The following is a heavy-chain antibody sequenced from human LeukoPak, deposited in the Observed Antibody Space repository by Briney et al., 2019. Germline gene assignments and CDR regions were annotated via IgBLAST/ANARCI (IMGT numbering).Heavy chain of an antibody. D-gene: IGHD3-22*01. V-gene: IGHV4-39*07. CDR1: GGSISSSSYY. CDR2: IYYSGST. Sequence: SETLSLTCTVSGGSISSSSYYWGWIRQPPGKGLEWIGSIYYSGSTYYNPSLKSRVTISVDTSKNQFSLRLSSVTAADTAVYYCARGRYYFDSSGYDYWGQGTLVTVSS. J-gene: IGHJ4*02. CDR3: ARGRYYFDSSGYDY.